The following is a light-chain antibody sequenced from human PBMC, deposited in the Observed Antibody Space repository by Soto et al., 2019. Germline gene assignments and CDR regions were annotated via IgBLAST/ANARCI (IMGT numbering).Light chain of an antibody. J-gene: IGLJ3*02. CDR1: TRDVGGYDY. CDR3: SSYTSSSTLV. Sequence: QSALTQPPSASGSPGQSVTISCTGTTRDVGGYDYVSWYQQHPGKAPKLMIYEVSNRPSGVSNRFSGSKSGNTASLTISGLQAEDDADYYCSSYTSSSTLVFGGGTKLTVL. CDR2: EVS. V-gene: IGLV2-14*01.